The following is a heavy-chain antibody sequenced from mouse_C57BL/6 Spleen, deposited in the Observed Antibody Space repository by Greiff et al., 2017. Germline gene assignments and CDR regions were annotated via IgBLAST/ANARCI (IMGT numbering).Heavy chain of an antibody. CDR3: TGHYDVAY. V-gene: IGHV1-15*01. J-gene: IGHJ3*01. D-gene: IGHD1-1*01. Sequence: VQLQQSGAELVRPGASVTLSCKASGYTFTDYEMHWVKQTPVHGLEWIGAIDPETGGTPYNQKFKGKAILTADKSSSTAYMELRSLTSEDSVVYYCTGHYDVAYWGKGTLVTVSA. CDR2: IDPETGGT. CDR1: GYTFTDYE.